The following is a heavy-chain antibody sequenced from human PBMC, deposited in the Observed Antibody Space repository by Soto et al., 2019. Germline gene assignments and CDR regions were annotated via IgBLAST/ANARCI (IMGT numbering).Heavy chain of an antibody. CDR2: IYYSEST. V-gene: IGHV4-39*01. CDR3: ARHYDFWSGYVDY. Sequence: SETLSLTCTVSGGSISSSTYYWGWIRQPPGKGLEWIGSIYYSESTYYNPSLKSRVTISVDTSKNQFSLKLSSVTAADTAVYYCARHYDFWSGYVDYWGQGTLVTVSS. CDR1: GGSISSSTYY. D-gene: IGHD3-3*01. J-gene: IGHJ4*02.